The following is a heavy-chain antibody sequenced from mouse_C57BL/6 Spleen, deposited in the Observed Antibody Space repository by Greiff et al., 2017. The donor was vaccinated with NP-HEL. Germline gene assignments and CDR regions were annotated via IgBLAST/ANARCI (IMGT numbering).Heavy chain of an antibody. Sequence: EVMLVESGGGLVQSGRSLRLSCATSGFTFSDFYMEWVRQAPGKGLEWIAASRNKANDYTTEYSASVKGRFIVSRDTSQSILYLQMNALRAEDTAIYYCARGGYAMDYWGQGTSVTVSS. J-gene: IGHJ4*01. V-gene: IGHV7-1*01. CDR3: ARGGYAMDY. CDR1: GFTFSDFY. CDR2: SRNKANDYTT.